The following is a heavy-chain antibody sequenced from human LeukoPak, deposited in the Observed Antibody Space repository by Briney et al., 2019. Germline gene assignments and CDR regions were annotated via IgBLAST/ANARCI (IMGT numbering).Heavy chain of an antibody. CDR2: ISYDGSNK. Sequence: PGGSLRLSCAASGFTFSSYAMHWVRQAPGKGLEWVAVISYDGSNKYYADSVKGRFTISRDNSKNTLYLQMNSLRAEDTAVYYCARDFRTDKVGATGAYWGQGTLVTVSS. V-gene: IGHV3-30-3*01. CDR1: GFTFSSYA. J-gene: IGHJ4*02. D-gene: IGHD1-26*01. CDR3: ARDFRTDKVGATGAY.